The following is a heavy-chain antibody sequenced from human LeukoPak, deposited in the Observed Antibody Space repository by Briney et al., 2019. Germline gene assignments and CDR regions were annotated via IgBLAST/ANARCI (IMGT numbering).Heavy chain of an antibody. Sequence: GASVKVSCKASGYTFTSYDINWVRQATGQGLEWMGWMNPNSGNTGYAQKFQGRVTITRNTSISTAYMELSSLRSDDTAVYYCARVMGELSPFDYWGQGTLVTVSS. CDR3: ARVMGELSPFDY. CDR1: GYTFTSYD. V-gene: IGHV1-8*03. CDR2: MNPNSGNT. J-gene: IGHJ4*02. D-gene: IGHD3-16*02.